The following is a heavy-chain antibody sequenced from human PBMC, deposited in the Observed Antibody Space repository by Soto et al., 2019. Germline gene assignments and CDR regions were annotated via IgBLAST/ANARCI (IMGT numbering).Heavy chain of an antibody. CDR3: ARGESGYDTYYYYYMDV. D-gene: IGHD5-12*01. J-gene: IGHJ6*03. CDR1: GFTFSSYS. CDR2: ISSSSSYI. V-gene: IGHV3-21*01. Sequence: GGSLRLSCAASGFTFSSYSMNWVRQAPGKGLEWVSSISSSSSYIYYADSVKGRFTISRDNAKNSLYLQMNSLRAEDTAVYYCARGESGYDTYYYYYMDVWGKGTTVTVS.